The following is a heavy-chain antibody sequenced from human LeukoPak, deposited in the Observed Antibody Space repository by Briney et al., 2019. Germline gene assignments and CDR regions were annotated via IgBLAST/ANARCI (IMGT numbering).Heavy chain of an antibody. Sequence: SETLSLTCTVSGGSINSINWWSWLRQPPGQGLEWIGEMYHTGGFNYNPSLKSRVTISLDKSQNQFSLRLSSVTAADTAVYYCARNPRDGHTFDYWGQGTLVTVSS. CDR3: ARNPRDGHTFDY. CDR2: MYHTGGF. V-gene: IGHV4-4*02. CDR1: GGSINSINW. J-gene: IGHJ4*02.